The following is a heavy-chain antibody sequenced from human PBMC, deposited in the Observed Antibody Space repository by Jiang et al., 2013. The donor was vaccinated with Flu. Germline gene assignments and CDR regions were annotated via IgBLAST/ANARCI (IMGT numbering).Heavy chain of an antibody. Sequence: QSGSELKKPGASVKVSCKASGYTFTDYTMNWVRQAPGQGLEWMGWINTNTGNPTYAQGFTGRFVFSLDTSVSTAYLEISSLKAGDTAVYYCARFKQWLLLDYWGQGTLVTVSS. V-gene: IGHV7-4-1*02. CDR2: INTNTGNP. J-gene: IGHJ4*02. CDR1: GYTFTDYT. CDR3: ARFKQWLLLDY. D-gene: IGHD6-19*01.